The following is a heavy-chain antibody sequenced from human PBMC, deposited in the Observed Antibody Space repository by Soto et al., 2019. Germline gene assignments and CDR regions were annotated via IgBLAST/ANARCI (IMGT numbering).Heavy chain of an antibody. J-gene: IGHJ6*02. CDR2: ISAYNGNT. Sequence: EASVHVSCKASCYTFTSYGISWVRQAPVQGLELMGWISAYNGNTNYAQKLQGRVTMTTDTSTSTAYMELRSLRSDDTAVYYCARDIVVVVAATRMDVWGQGTTVTVSS. CDR1: CYTFTSYG. D-gene: IGHD2-15*01. V-gene: IGHV1-18*01. CDR3: ARDIVVVVAATRMDV.